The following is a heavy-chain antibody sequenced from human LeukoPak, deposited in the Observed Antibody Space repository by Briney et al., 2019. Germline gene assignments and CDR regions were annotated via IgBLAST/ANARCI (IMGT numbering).Heavy chain of an antibody. Sequence: SETLSLTCTVSGGSISSYYWSWIRQPPGKGLEWIGYIYYSGSTNYNPSLKSRVTISVDTSKNQFSLKLSSVTAADTAVYYCARAVGGLYYYDSSGYYHDYWGQGTLVTVSS. J-gene: IGHJ4*02. V-gene: IGHV4-59*01. CDR3: ARAVGGLYYYDSSGYYHDY. CDR1: GGSISSYY. CDR2: IYYSGST. D-gene: IGHD3-22*01.